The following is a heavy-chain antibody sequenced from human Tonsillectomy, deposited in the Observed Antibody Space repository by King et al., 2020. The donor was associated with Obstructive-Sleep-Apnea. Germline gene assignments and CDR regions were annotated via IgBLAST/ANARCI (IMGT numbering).Heavy chain of an antibody. CDR2: IYYSGST. J-gene: IGHJ6*02. CDR1: GGSISSYY. CDR3: ARGLGYCSSTSCYNYGMDV. Sequence: VQLQESGPGLVKPSETLSLTCTVSGGSISSYYWSWIRQPPGKGLEWIGYIYYSGSTNYNPSLKSRVTISVDTSKNQFSLKLSSVTAADTAVYYCARGLGYCSSTSCYNYGMDVWGQGTTVTVSS. V-gene: IGHV4-59*01. D-gene: IGHD2-2*02.